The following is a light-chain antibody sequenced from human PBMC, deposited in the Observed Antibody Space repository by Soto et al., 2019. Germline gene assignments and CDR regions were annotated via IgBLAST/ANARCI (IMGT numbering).Light chain of an antibody. CDR3: HQDKNWVPFT. Sequence: EVVLTQSPATLSVSPGERATLSCRASESVNNKLGWSQQKPGQAPRLHIYRASTRATGIAARFSGRGSGTEFTLTISSLQSEDSAVYCCHQDKNWVPFTFGQGTRLEIK. J-gene: IGKJ5*01. CDR1: ESVNNK. V-gene: IGKV3-15*01. CDR2: RAS.